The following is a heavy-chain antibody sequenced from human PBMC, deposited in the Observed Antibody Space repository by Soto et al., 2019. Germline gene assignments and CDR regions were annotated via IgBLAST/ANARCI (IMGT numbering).Heavy chain of an antibody. Sequence: QLQLQESGSGLVKPSQTLSLTCAVSGGSISSGGYSWSWIRQPPGKGLEWIGYIYHSGSTYYNPSLKSRVTISVDRSKNHFSLKLSSVTAADTAVYYCARAPGYCSSTSCYTDWFDPWGQGTLVTVSS. CDR2: IYHSGST. D-gene: IGHD2-2*02. J-gene: IGHJ5*02. V-gene: IGHV4-30-2*01. CDR3: ARAPGYCSSTSCYTDWFDP. CDR1: GGSISSGGYS.